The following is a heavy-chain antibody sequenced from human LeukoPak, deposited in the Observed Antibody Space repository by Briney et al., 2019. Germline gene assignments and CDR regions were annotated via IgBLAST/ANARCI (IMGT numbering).Heavy chain of an antibody. V-gene: IGHV1-18*01. Sequence: GASVKVSCKASGYTFTSYGISWVRQAPGQGLEWMGWISAYNGNTNYAQKLQGRVTMTTDTYTSTAYMELRSLRYDDTAVYYCARGGSGWYSYYYGMDVWGQGTTVTVSS. CDR2: ISAYNGNT. J-gene: IGHJ6*02. D-gene: IGHD6-19*01. CDR3: ARGGSGWYSYYYGMDV. CDR1: GYTFTSYG.